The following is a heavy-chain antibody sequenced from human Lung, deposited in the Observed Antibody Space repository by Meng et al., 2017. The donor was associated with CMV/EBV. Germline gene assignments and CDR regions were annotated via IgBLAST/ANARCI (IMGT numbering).Heavy chain of an antibody. D-gene: IGHD1-26*01. CDR2: IYPGDSDT. CDR1: GYSFTSYW. CDR3: AVAPGWELLGWFDP. J-gene: IGHJ5*02. Sequence: EXXKISXKGSGYSFTSYWIGWVRQMPGKGLEWMGIIYPGDSDTRYSPSFQGQVTISADKSISTAYLQWSSLKASDTAMYYCAVAPGWELLGWFDPWGQGTXVTVAS. V-gene: IGHV5-51*01.